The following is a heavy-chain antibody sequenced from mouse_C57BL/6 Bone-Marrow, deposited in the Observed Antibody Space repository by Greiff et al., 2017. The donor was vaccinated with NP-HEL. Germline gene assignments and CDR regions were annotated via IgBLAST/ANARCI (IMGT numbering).Heavy chain of an antibody. CDR3: AREGYYGSSSYYFDY. J-gene: IGHJ2*01. CDR1: GYTFTSYW. Sequence: VQLQQPGAELVRPGTSVKLSCKASGYTFTSYWMHWVKQRPGQGLEWIGVIDPSDSYTNYNQKFKGKATVTVDTSSSTAYMQLSSLTSEDSAVYYSAREGYYGSSSYYFDYWGQGTTLTVSS. V-gene: IGHV1-59*01. CDR2: IDPSDSYT. D-gene: IGHD1-1*01.